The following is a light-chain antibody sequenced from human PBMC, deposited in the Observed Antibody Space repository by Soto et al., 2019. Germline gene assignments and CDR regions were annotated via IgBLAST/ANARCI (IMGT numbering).Light chain of an antibody. Sequence: QSVLTQPPSASGTPGQRITISCSGSSSNIGSNYVYWYQQLPGTAPKLLIYRNSQRPSGVPDRFSGSQSGTSASLAIGVRWSEDEADYYGAAWDDILSGEVFGAGTKVTVL. V-gene: IGLV1-47*03. CDR1: SSNIGSNY. CDR2: RNS. J-gene: IGLJ1*01. CDR3: AAWDDILSGEV.